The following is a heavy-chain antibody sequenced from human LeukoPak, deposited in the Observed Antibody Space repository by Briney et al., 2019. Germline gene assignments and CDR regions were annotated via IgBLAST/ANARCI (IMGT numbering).Heavy chain of an antibody. CDR1: GGSISSYY. J-gene: IGHJ5*02. CDR3: ARDRYGSGSYYRSAGWFDP. CDR2: ISYSGST. D-gene: IGHD3-10*01. Sequence: PSETLSLTCTVSGGSISSYYWSWIRQPPGKGLEWIGYISYSGSTNYNPSLKSRVTISVDTSKNQFSLKLSSVTAADTAVYYCARDRYGSGSYYRSAGWFDPWGQGTLVTVSS. V-gene: IGHV4-59*01.